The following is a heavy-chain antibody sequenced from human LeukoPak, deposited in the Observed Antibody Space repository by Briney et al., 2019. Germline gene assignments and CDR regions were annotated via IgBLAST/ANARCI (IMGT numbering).Heavy chain of an antibody. J-gene: IGHJ4*02. Sequence: GGSLRLSCAASGFTFRSHWMSWVRQAPGKGLQWVASIKQDGSEKLYLDSVRGRFTISRDNAENSLYLQMNSLRDEDTAVYYCARGTQAVAGIDYWGQGTLVTVSS. CDR2: IKQDGSEK. CDR1: GFTFRSHW. CDR3: ARGTQAVAGIDY. D-gene: IGHD6-19*01. V-gene: IGHV3-7*04.